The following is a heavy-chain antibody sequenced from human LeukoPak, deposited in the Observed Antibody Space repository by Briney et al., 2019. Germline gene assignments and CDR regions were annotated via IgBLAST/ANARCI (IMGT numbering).Heavy chain of an antibody. J-gene: IGHJ4*02. D-gene: IGHD3-9*01. CDR2: IKQDGSEK. CDR3: ARDFERLDY. V-gene: IGHV3-7*01. CDR1: GFTFSYYW. Sequence: GGSLRLSCAASGFTFSYYWMSRVRQAPGKGLEWVANIKQDGSEKYYVDSVKGRFTISRDNANDSLYLQMNSLRAEDTAVYYCARDFERLDYWGQGTLVTVSS.